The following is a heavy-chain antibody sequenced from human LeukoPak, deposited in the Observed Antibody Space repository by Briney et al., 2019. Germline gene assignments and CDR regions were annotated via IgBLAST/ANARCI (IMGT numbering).Heavy chain of an antibody. CDR3: ASGEGSGSDY. V-gene: IGHV3-11*04. Sequence: GGSLRLSCAASGFPFSDYHMTWIRQAPGKGLEWIAYISSRGSDTYYADSVKGRFTISRDNAKNSVYLQINSLRAEGKAVYYCASGEGSGSDYWGQGTLVTVSS. CDR2: ISSRGSDT. D-gene: IGHD3-10*01. CDR1: GFPFSDYH. J-gene: IGHJ4*02.